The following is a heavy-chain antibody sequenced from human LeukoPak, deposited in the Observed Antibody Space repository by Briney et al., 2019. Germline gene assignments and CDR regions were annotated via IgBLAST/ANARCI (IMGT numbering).Heavy chain of an antibody. CDR2: IWNDGNES. Sequence: EAGKSLRLSCVASGFTFSSFCMHWVRQAPGKGLEWLALIWNDGNESQYVDSMRGRFTISRDNSNNTLHLDMNTLRAEDTGVYYCAKSGSHYVYYYLDVWGKGTTVTVSS. J-gene: IGHJ6*03. V-gene: IGHV3-33*03. D-gene: IGHD3-10*02. CDR1: GFTFSSFC. CDR3: AKSGSHYVYYYLDV.